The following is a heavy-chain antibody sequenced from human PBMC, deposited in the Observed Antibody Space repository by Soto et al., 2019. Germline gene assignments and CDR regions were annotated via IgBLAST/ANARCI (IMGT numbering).Heavy chain of an antibody. D-gene: IGHD5-12*01. CDR2: INHSGST. V-gene: IGHV4-34*01. J-gene: IGHJ4*02. CDR3: ARGLDSGYDSENYFDY. CDR1: GGSFSGYY. Sequence: PSETLSLTCAVYGGSFSGYYWSWIRQPPGKGLEWIGEINHSGSTNYNPSLKSRVTISVDTSKNQFSLKLSSVTAADTAVYYCARGLDSGYDSENYFDYWGQGTLVTVSS.